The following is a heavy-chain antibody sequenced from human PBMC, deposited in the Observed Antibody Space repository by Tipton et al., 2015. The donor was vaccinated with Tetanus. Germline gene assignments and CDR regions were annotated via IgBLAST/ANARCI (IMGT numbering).Heavy chain of an antibody. CDR1: GFIFNSYA. CDR2: ISSDGSNE. Sequence: SLRLSCSVSGFIFNSYAMHWVRQAPGKGLDWVAIISSDGSNEYYGDSVKGRFTISRDNSKNALYLQMNSLRAEDTAVYFCAKDRWHQAPSSSGNDYWGQGTLVTVSS. CDR3: AKDRWHQAPSSSGNDY. V-gene: IGHV3-30*18. J-gene: IGHJ4*02. D-gene: IGHD6-13*01.